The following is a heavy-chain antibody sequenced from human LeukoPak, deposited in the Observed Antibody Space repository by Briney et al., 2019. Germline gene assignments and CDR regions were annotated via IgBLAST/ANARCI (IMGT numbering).Heavy chain of an antibody. V-gene: IGHV3-23*01. Sequence: GGSLRLSCAASGFIFSSYAMSWVRQAPGKGLEWVSAISESGGGTYYADSVKGRFTISRDNSKNTMYLQMNGLRAEDTAVYYCAKDLGLIDSLGYCTGDSCYFDYWGPGTLVTVSS. CDR2: ISESGGGT. J-gene: IGHJ4*02. D-gene: IGHD2-15*01. CDR1: GFIFSSYA. CDR3: AKDLGLIDSLGYCTGDSCYFDY.